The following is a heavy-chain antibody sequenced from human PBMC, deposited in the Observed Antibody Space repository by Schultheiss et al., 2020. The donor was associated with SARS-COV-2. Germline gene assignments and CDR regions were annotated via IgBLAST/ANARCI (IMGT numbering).Heavy chain of an antibody. Sequence: SVKVSCKASGGTFSSYAISWVRQAPGQGLEWMGGIIPIFGTANYAQKFQGRVTITADKSPSTSYMELRSLRFDDTAVYYCARDGVVPAKGYNWFDPWGQGTLVTVSS. CDR2: IIPIFGTA. J-gene: IGHJ5*02. V-gene: IGHV1-69*06. D-gene: IGHD2-2*01. CDR3: ARDGVVPAKGYNWFDP. CDR1: GGTFSSYA.